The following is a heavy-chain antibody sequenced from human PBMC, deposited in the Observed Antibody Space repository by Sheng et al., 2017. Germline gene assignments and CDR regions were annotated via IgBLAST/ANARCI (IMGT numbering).Heavy chain of an antibody. Sequence: QLQLQESGPGLVKPSETLSLTCTVSGGSIRSSGYYWGWIRQPPGKGLEWIGSIYYSGSTYYNPSLKSRVTISVDTSKNQFSLKLSSVTAADTAMYYCARVYWSALSYIDYWGQGTLVTVSS. CDR1: GGSIRSSGYY. D-gene: IGHD3-3*01. CDR2: IYYSGST. V-gene: IGHV4-39*07. J-gene: IGHJ4*02. CDR3: ARVYWSALSYIDY.